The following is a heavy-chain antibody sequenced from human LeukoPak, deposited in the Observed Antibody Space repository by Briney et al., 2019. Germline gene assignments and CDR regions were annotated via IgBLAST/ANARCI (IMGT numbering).Heavy chain of an antibody. CDR3: ARVWGYFDN. V-gene: IGHV4-34*01. Sequence: SETLSLTCAVYGGSFSGYYWSWIRQPPGKGLEWIGEINHSGSTNYNPSLKSRVTISVDTSKNQISLKLTSVTAADTAVYYCARVWGYFDNWGQGALVTVSS. D-gene: IGHD7-27*01. CDR1: GGSFSGYY. CDR2: INHSGST. J-gene: IGHJ4*02.